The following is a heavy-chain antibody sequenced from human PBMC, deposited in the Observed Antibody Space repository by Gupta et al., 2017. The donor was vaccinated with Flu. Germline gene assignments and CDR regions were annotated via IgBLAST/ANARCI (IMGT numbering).Heavy chain of an antibody. CDR1: GGTFSSYT. D-gene: IGHD3-22*01. CDR3: ARDGTQWLFPLDY. CDR2: IIPILGIA. Sequence: QVQLVQSGAEVKKPGSSVKVSCKASGGTFSSYTISWVRQAPGQGLEWMGRIIPILGIANYAQKFQGRVTITADKSTSTAYMELSSLRSEDTAVYYCARDGTQWLFPLDYWGQGTLVTVSS. V-gene: IGHV1-69*08. J-gene: IGHJ4*02.